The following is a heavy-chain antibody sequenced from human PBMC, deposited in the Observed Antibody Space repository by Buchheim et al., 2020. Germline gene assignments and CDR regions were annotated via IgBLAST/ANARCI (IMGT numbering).Heavy chain of an antibody. J-gene: IGHJ5*02. D-gene: IGHD4-17*01. Sequence: QVQLVESGGGVVQPGRSLRLSCAASGFTFSSYAMHWVRQAPGKGLEWVAVISYDGSNKYYADSVKGRFTISRDNSKNTLYLQMNSLRAEDTAVYYCARDLDGENWFDPWGQGTL. CDR2: ISYDGSNK. CDR3: ARDLDGENWFDP. V-gene: IGHV3-30-3*01. CDR1: GFTFSSYA.